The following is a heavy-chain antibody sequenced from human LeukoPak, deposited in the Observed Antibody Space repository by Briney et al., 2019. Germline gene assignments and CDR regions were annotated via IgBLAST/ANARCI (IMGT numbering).Heavy chain of an antibody. V-gene: IGHV4-4*02. CDR2: VNLQGST. CDR1: GGSITITNY. Sequence: SGTLSLSCGVSGGSITITNYWTWVRQPAGRGLEWIGEVNLQGSTNYNPSLMGRVAISVDTSENHISLQLTSVTAADTAVYYCAREGGPYRPLDYSGQGTLVTVSS. J-gene: IGHJ4*02. CDR3: AREGGPYRPLDY.